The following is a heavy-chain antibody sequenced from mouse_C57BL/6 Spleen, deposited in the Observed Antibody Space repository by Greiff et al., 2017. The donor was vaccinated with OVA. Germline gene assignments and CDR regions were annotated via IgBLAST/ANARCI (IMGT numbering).Heavy chain of an antibody. D-gene: IGHD2-4*01. CDR1: GYSITSGYY. J-gene: IGHJ4*01. V-gene: IGHV3-6*01. CDR3: AKEPHIYYDDDGHYYAMDY. CDR2: ISYDGSN. Sequence: EVQLQESGPGLVKPSQSLSLTCSVTGYSITSGYYWNWIRQFPGNKLEWMGYISYDGSNNYNPSLKNRISLTRDTSKNQFFLKLNSVTTEDTSTYYCAKEPHIYYDDDGHYYAMDYWGQGTSVTVSS.